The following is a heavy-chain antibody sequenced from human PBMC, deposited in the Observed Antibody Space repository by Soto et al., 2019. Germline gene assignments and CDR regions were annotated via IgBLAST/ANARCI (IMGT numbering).Heavy chain of an antibody. CDR1: GFTFSSYS. CDR2: ISSSSSTI. V-gene: IGHV3-48*01. D-gene: IGHD3-10*01. Sequence: GGSLRLSCAASGFTFSSYSMNWVRHAPGKGLEWVSYISSSSSTIYYADSVKGRFTISRDNAKNSLYLQMNSLRAEDTAVYYCASSTYGSGSYYTPVYWGQGTLVTVSS. J-gene: IGHJ4*02. CDR3: ASSTYGSGSYYTPVY.